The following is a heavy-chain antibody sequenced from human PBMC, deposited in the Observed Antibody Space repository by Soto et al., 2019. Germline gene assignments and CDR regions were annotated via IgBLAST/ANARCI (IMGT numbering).Heavy chain of an antibody. Sequence: GASVKVSCKVSGYTLTELSMHWVRQAPGKGLEWMGGFDPEDGETIYAQKFQGRVTMTEDTSTDTAYMELSSLRSEDTAVYYCATSAPTIFAVVTTEDYYGMDVWGQRTTVTV. J-gene: IGHJ6*02. CDR1: GYTLTELS. CDR3: ATSAPTIFAVVTTEDYYGMDV. CDR2: FDPEDGET. V-gene: IGHV1-24*01. D-gene: IGHD3-3*01.